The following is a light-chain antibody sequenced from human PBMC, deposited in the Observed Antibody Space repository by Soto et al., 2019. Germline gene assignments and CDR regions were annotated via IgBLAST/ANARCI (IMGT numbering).Light chain of an antibody. CDR2: GAS. J-gene: IGKJ2*01. CDR1: QSVRSSY. CDR3: QQYGDWPPDT. V-gene: IGKV3-20*01. Sequence: EIVLTQSPGTLSLSPGERATLSCRASQSVRSSYLAWYQQQPGQAPRLLIYGASTRATGTPDRFRGSGSGTDFTLTISRLDPADFAVYYCQQYGDWPPDTFGQGTKVEI.